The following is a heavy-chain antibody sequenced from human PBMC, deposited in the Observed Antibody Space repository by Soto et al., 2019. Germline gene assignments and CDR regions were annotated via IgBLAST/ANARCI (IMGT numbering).Heavy chain of an antibody. CDR2: IYYSGST. V-gene: IGHV4-59*01. J-gene: IGHJ4*02. CDR1: GGSISSYY. CDR3: ARALRIAVAGTGFDY. Sequence: SETLSLTCTVSGGSISSYYWSWIRQPPGKGLEWIGYIYYSGSTNYNPSLKSRVTISVDTSKNQFSLKLSSVTAADTAVYYCARALRIAVAGTGFDYWGQGTLVTVSS. D-gene: IGHD6-19*01.